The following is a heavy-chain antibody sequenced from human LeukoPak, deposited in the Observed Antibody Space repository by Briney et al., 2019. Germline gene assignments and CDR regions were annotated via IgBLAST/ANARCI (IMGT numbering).Heavy chain of an antibody. CDR2: IDGDGRTT. CDR3: ARNYNGMSC. V-gene: IGHV3-74*01. D-gene: IGHD1-26*01. CDR1: GLTFTNYG. J-gene: IGHJ4*02. Sequence: PGGSLRLSSVASGLTFTNYGMMWVRQAPGKGLVWVSYIDGDGRTTTYADSVKGRFTISRDNAKNTLYLQMNSLRAEDTAMYYCARNYNGMSCWGQGTLVIVSS.